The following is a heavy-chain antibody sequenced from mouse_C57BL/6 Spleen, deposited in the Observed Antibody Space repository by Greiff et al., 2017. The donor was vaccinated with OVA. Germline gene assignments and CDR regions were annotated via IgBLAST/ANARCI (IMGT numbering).Heavy chain of an antibody. Sequence: VQLQQPGAELVRPGSSVKLSCKASGYTFTSYWMDWVKQRPGQGLEWIGNIYPSDSETHYNQKFKDKATLTVDKSSSTAYMQLSSLTSEDSAVYYCARGWDYFDYWGQGTTLTVSS. CDR1: GYTFTSYW. V-gene: IGHV1-61*01. CDR2: IYPSDSET. D-gene: IGHD3-3*01. CDR3: ARGWDYFDY. J-gene: IGHJ2*01.